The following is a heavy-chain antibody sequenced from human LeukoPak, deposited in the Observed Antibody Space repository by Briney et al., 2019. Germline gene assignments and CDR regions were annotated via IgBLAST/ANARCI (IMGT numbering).Heavy chain of an antibody. J-gene: IGHJ4*02. Sequence: TPGGSLRLSCAASGFTFSNYYMSWIRQAPGKGLVWVSYISSRSSNKEYADSVKGRFTISRDNAKNLLYLQMNGLRAEDTAVYYCASLHLAYNWKDYWGQGILVTVSS. CDR2: ISSRSSNK. V-gene: IGHV3-11*06. D-gene: IGHD1-20*01. CDR1: GFTFSNYY. CDR3: ASLHLAYNWKDY.